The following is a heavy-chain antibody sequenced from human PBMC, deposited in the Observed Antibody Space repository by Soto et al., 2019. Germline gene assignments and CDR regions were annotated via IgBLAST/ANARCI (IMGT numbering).Heavy chain of an antibody. Sequence: SVKVSCKASGGTFSSYANSWVRQAPGQGLEWMGGIIPIFGTANNAQKFQGRVTITADESTSTAYMELSSLRSEYTAVYSCARDKPTGSGWSQRNDAFDIWGQGTMVTLSS. J-gene: IGHJ3*02. CDR3: ARDKPTGSGWSQRNDAFDI. V-gene: IGHV1-69*13. D-gene: IGHD6-19*01. CDR1: GGTFSSYA. CDR2: IIPIFGTA.